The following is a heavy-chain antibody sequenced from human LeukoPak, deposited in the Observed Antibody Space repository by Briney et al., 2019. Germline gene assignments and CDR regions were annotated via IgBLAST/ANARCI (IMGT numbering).Heavy chain of an antibody. CDR2: IYYSGST. V-gene: IGHV4-61*01. CDR3: ARDRSSGYPSGLDP. Sequence: SQTLSLTCTVSGGSISSGSYYWSWIRQPPGKGLEWIGYIYYSGSTNYNPSLKSRVTISVDTSKNQFSLKLSSVTAADTAVYYCARDRSSGYPSGLDPWGQGTLVTVSS. CDR1: GGSISSGSYY. J-gene: IGHJ5*02. D-gene: IGHD3-22*01.